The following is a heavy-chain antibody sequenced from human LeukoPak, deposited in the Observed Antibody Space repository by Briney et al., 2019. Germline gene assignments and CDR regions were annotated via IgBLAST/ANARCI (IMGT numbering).Heavy chain of an antibody. V-gene: IGHV1-24*01. CDR1: GYTLTELS. CDR3: ATRSRILYSSGWTYDY. J-gene: IGHJ4*02. D-gene: IGHD6-19*01. CDR2: FDPEDGET. Sequence: GASVKVSCKVSGYTLTELSMHWVRQAPGKGLEWMEGFDPEDGETIYAQKFQGRVTMTEDTSTDTAYMELSSLRSEDTAVYYCATRSRILYSSGWTYDYWGQGTLVTVSS.